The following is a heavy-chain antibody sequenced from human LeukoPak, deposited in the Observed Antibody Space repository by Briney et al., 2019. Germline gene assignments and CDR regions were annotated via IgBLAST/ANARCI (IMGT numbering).Heavy chain of an antibody. CDR3: ARVLVVVPGNNWFDP. V-gene: IGHV4-31*03. D-gene: IGHD2-2*01. CDR1: GGSISSGGYY. Sequence: PSETLSLTCTVSGGSISSGGYYWSWIRQHSGKGLEWIGYIYYSGSTYYNPSLKSRVTISVDTSKNQFSLKLSSVTAADTAVYYCARVLVVVPGNNWFDPWGQGTLVTVSS. J-gene: IGHJ5*02. CDR2: IYYSGST.